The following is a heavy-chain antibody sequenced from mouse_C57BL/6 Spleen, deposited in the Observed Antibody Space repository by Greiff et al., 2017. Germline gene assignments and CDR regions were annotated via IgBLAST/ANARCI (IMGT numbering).Heavy chain of an antibody. Sequence: EVQLQESGGGLVKPGGSLKLSCAASGFTFSSYSMSWVRQTPEKRLEWVATISDGGSYTYYPDNVKGRFTISRDNAKNNLYLQMSHLKSEDTAMYYCAREDYSNPFDYWGQGTTLTVSS. CDR3: AREDYSNPFDY. V-gene: IGHV5-4*01. CDR1: GFTFSSYS. D-gene: IGHD2-5*01. CDR2: ISDGGSYT. J-gene: IGHJ2*01.